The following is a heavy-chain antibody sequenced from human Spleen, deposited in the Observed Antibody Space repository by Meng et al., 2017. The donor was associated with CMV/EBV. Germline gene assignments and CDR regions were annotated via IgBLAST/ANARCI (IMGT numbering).Heavy chain of an antibody. CDR2: ISAYNGNT. Sequence: YTFTGYGISWVRQAPGQGLEWMGWISAYNGNTNYAQKLQGRVTMTTDTSTSTAYMELRSLRSDDTAVYYCARVSTIFGVVMYGMDVWGQGTTVTVSS. CDR3: ARVSTIFGVVMYGMDV. CDR1: YTFTGYG. V-gene: IGHV1-18*01. J-gene: IGHJ6*02. D-gene: IGHD3-3*01.